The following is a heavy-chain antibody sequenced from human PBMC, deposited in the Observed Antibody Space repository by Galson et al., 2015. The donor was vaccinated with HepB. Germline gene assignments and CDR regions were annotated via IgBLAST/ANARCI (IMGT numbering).Heavy chain of an antibody. D-gene: IGHD2-15*01. CDR3: ARVGCRGSCLTGGWFDP. Sequence: SLRLSCAASGFTFSSYAMHWVRQAPGKGLEWVAVISYDGSNKYYADSVKGRFTISRDNSKNTLYLQMNSLRAEDTAVYYCARVGCRGSCLTGGWFDPWGQGTLVTVSS. CDR2: ISYDGSNK. J-gene: IGHJ5*02. CDR1: GFTFSSYA. V-gene: IGHV3-30*04.